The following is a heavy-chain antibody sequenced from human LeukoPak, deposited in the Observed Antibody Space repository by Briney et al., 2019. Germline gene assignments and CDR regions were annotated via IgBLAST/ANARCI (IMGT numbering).Heavy chain of an antibody. V-gene: IGHV3-64D*09. CDR3: VKITSVTGGDC. Sequence: PGGSLRLSCSAPGFTFSAYAMYWVRRAPGKGLEYVSGISSNGGSSFYADSVKGRFTISRDNSKNTLYLQMSSLRAEDTAVYYCVKITSVTGGDCWGQGTRLTVSS. CDR2: ISSNGGSS. J-gene: IGHJ4*02. D-gene: IGHD1-1*01. CDR1: GFTFSAYA.